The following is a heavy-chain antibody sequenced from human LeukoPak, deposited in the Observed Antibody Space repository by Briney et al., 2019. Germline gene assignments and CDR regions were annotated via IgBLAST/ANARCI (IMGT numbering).Heavy chain of an antibody. CDR2: IYYSGST. Sequence: SETLSLTCTVSGGSISSYYWSWIRQPPGKGLQWIGYIYYSGSTNYNPSLKSRVTISVDTSKNQFSLKLSSVAAADTAVFYCARVRGYSYGSDAFDIWGQGTMVTVSS. D-gene: IGHD5-18*01. J-gene: IGHJ3*02. CDR3: ARVRGYSYGSDAFDI. CDR1: GGSISSYY. V-gene: IGHV4-59*01.